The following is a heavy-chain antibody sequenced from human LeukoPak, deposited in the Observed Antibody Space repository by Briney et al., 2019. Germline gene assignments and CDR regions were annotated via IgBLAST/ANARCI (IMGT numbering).Heavy chain of an antibody. CDR2: ISSSGSTI. V-gene: IGHV3-11*04. CDR3: ARDPHGFDY. J-gene: IGHJ4*02. Sequence: LEWVSYISSSGSTIYYADSVKGRFTISRDNAKNSLYLQMNSLRAEDTAVYYCARDPHGFDYWGQGTLVTVSS.